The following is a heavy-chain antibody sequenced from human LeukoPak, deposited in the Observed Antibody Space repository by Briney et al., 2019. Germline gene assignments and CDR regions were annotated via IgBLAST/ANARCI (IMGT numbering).Heavy chain of an antibody. J-gene: IGHJ1*01. CDR3: ARAPSEIGGYYPEYFRH. CDR1: GFTFSTYW. D-gene: IGHD3-22*01. Sequence: PGGSLRLSCAASGFTFSTYWMHWVRQAPGKGLVWVSRIKSDGSTNYADSVKGRFTISRDNAKSTVSLQMNSLRPEDTGVYYCARAPSEIGGYYPEYFRHWGKGTLVTVSS. V-gene: IGHV3-74*01. CDR2: IKSDGST.